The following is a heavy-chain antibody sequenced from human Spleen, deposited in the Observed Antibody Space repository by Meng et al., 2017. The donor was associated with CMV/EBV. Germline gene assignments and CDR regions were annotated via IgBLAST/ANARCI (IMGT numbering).Heavy chain of an antibody. CDR2: ITPIIGVT. Sequence: SCQVSGDTFSSYPITWVRQAPGQGLEWMRRITPIIGVTNHAQKFQGRLTITADRTTSTAYMELSSLRSEDTAVYYCARGKRNWHFDLWGRGTLVTVSS. CDR3: ARGKRNWHFDL. CDR1: GDTFSSYP. J-gene: IGHJ2*01. V-gene: IGHV1-69*02.